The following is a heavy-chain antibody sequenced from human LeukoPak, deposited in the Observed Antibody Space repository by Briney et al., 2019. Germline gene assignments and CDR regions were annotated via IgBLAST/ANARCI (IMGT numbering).Heavy chain of an antibody. CDR3: ARDLRNDYYGSGSYYYYYGMDV. D-gene: IGHD3-10*01. CDR1: GFAFSSYW. Sequence: GGSLRLSCAASGFAFSSYWMSWVRQAPGKGLEWVANIKQDGSEKYYVDSVKGRFTISRDNAKNSLYLQMNSLRAEDTAVYYCARDLRNDYYGSGSYYYYYGMDVWGQGTTVTVSS. V-gene: IGHV3-7*01. CDR2: IKQDGSEK. J-gene: IGHJ6*02.